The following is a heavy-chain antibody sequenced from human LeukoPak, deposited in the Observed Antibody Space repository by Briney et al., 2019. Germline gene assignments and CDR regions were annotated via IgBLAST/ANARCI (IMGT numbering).Heavy chain of an antibody. CDR2: IYYSGST. J-gene: IGHJ4*02. D-gene: IGHD2-2*01. Sequence: SETLSLTCTVSGVSISSSNSYWGWIRQPPGKGLEWLGYIYYSGSTNYNPSLKSRVTISVDTSKNQFSLKLSSMTAADTAVYYCARVSCSSTSCPDPFFDYWGQGTLVTVSS. CDR3: ARVSCSSTSCPDPFFDY. CDR1: GVSISSSNSY. V-gene: IGHV4-61*05.